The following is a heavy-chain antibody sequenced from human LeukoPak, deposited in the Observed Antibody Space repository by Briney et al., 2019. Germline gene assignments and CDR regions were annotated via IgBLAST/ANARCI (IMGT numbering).Heavy chain of an antibody. CDR3: ARDGSSSGWYMYYYYYYMDV. CDR2: IKQDGSEK. V-gene: IGHV3-7*01. Sequence: PGGSLRLSCAASGFTFSSYWMSWVHQAPGKGLEWVANIKQDGSEKYYVDSVKGRFTISRDNAKNSLYLQMNSLRAEDTAVYYCARDGSSSGWYMYYYYYYMDVWGKGTTVTVSS. CDR1: GFTFSSYW. D-gene: IGHD6-19*01. J-gene: IGHJ6*03.